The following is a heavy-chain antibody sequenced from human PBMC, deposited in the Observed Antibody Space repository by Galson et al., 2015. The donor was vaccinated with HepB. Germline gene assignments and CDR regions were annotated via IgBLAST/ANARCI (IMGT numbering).Heavy chain of an antibody. J-gene: IGHJ4*02. V-gene: IGHV3-21*01. Sequence: SLRLSCAASGFTFSSYSMSWVRQAPGKGLEWVSSISSSSSYIYYADSVKGRFTISRDNAKNSLYLQMNSLRAEDTAVYYCARVPAGYDSSGTFDYWGQGTLVTVSS. CDR2: ISSSSSYI. CDR1: GFTFSSYS. CDR3: ARVPAGYDSSGTFDY. D-gene: IGHD3-22*01.